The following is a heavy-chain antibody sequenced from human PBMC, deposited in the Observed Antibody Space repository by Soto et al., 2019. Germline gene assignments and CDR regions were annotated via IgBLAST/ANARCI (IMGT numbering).Heavy chain of an antibody. Sequence: GGSLRLSCAASGFTFSSYGMHWVRQAPGKGLEWVAVISYDGSNKYYADSVKGRFTISRDNSKNTLYLQMNSLRAEDTAVYYCAKSNWGSKYSYYYYYMDVWGKGTTVTVSS. CDR1: GFTFSSYG. CDR3: AKSNWGSKYSYYYYYMDV. CDR2: ISYDGSNK. V-gene: IGHV3-30*18. D-gene: IGHD7-27*01. J-gene: IGHJ6*03.